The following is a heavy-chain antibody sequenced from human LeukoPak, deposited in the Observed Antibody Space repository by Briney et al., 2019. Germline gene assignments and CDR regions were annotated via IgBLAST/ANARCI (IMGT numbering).Heavy chain of an antibody. CDR1: GGSISSGSYY. Sequence: SQTLSLTCTVSGGSISSGSYYWSWIRQPAGKGLEWIGRIYTSGSTNYNPSLKSRVTISVDTSKNQFSLKLSSVTAAVTAVYYCARGEAPGLGAFDIWGQGTMVTVSS. CDR2: IYTSGST. V-gene: IGHV4-61*02. D-gene: IGHD3-16*01. J-gene: IGHJ3*02. CDR3: ARGEAPGLGAFDI.